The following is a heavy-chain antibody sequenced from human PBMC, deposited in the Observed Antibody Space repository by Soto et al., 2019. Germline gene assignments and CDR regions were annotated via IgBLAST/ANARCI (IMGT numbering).Heavy chain of an antibody. CDR3: ARDQPGYSYGYGLGY. CDR1: GFTFSSYS. J-gene: IGHJ4*02. V-gene: IGHV3-21*01. CDR2: ISSSSSYI. Sequence: PGGSLRLSCAASGFTFSSYSMNWVRQAPGKGLEWVSSISSSSSYIYYADSVKGRFTISRDNAKNSLYLQMNSLRAEDTAVYYCARDQPGYSYGYGLGYWGKGTLATVSS. D-gene: IGHD5-18*01.